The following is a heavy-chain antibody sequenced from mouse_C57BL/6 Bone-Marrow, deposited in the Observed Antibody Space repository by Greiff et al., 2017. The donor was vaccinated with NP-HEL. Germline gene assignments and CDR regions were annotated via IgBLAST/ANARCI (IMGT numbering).Heavy chain of an antibody. CDR1: GFTFSDYY. V-gene: IGHV5-12*01. J-gene: IGHJ3*01. CDR3: ARQIYYGNFGFDY. Sequence: EVQLVESGGGLVQPGGSLKLSCAASGFTFSDYYMYWVRQTPEKRLEWVAYISNGGGSTYYPDTVKGRFTISRDNAKNTLYLQMSRLKSEDTAMYYCARQIYYGNFGFDYWGQGTLVTVSA. D-gene: IGHD2-1*01. CDR2: ISNGGGST.